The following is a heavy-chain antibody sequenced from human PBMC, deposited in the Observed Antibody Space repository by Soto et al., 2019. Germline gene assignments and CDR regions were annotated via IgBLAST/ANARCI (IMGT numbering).Heavy chain of an antibody. Sequence: GGSLRLSCAASGFTVSSNYMSWVRQAPGKGLEWVSVIYSGGSTYYADSVKGRFTISRDNSKNTLYLQMNSLRAEDTAVYYCARVDELIVVVVAAPYYYYYYMDVWGKGTTVTVSS. J-gene: IGHJ6*03. CDR2: IYSGGST. D-gene: IGHD2-15*01. V-gene: IGHV3-66*01. CDR1: GFTVSSNY. CDR3: ARVDELIVVVVAAPYYYYYYMDV.